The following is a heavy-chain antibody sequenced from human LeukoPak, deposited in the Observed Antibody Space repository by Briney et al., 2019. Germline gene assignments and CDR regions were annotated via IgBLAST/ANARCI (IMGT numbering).Heavy chain of an antibody. CDR1: GFTFSSYW. CDR3: AREAGGWYSSSWFDY. V-gene: IGHV3-7*03. D-gene: IGHD6-13*01. J-gene: IGHJ4*02. CDR2: IKQDGSEK. Sequence: PGGSLRLSCAASGFTFSSYWMSWVRQAPGKGLEWVANIKQDGSEKYYVDSVKGRFTISRDNAKNSLYLQMNSLRAEDTAVYYCAREAGGWYSSSWFDYWGQGTLVTVSS.